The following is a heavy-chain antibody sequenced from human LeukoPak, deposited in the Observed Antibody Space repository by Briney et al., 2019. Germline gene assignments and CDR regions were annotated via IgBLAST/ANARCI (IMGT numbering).Heavy chain of an antibody. Sequence: ASVKVSCKASRYTFTSYDINWVRQATRQGLEGMGWMNPNSGNTGYAQKFQGRVTMTRNISISTAYMELSSLRSEDTAVYYCARGLPRGYSYGPDYGGQGTLVTVSS. CDR3: ARGLPRGYSYGPDY. CDR2: MNPNSGNT. J-gene: IGHJ4*02. CDR1: RYTFTSYD. V-gene: IGHV1-8*01. D-gene: IGHD5-18*01.